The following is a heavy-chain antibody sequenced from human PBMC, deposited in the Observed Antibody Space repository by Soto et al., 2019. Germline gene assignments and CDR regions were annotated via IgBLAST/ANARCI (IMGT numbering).Heavy chain of an antibody. Sequence: PSETLSLTCAVSGYSISSGYYLGWILQPPGKGLEWIGSIYHSGSTYYNPSLKSRVTISVDTSKNQFSLKLSSVTAADTAVYYCARTGYCSGGSCYFRFDYWGQGTLVTVSS. J-gene: IGHJ4*02. CDR3: ARTGYCSGGSCYFRFDY. CDR1: GYSISSGYY. D-gene: IGHD2-15*01. V-gene: IGHV4-38-2*01. CDR2: IYHSGST.